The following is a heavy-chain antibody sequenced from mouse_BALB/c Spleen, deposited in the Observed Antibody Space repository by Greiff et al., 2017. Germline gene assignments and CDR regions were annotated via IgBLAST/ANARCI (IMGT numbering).Heavy chain of an antibody. J-gene: IGHJ3*01. CDR1: GFNIKDYY. V-gene: IGHV14-4*02. Sequence: EVQLHQSGAELVRSGASVKLSCTASGFNIKDYYMHWVKQRPEQGLEWIGWIDPENGDTEYAPKFQGKATMTADTSSNTAYLQLSSLTSEDTAVYYCFYYDFAYWGQGTLVTVSA. CDR3: FYYDFAY. CDR2: IDPENGDT. D-gene: IGHD2-4*01.